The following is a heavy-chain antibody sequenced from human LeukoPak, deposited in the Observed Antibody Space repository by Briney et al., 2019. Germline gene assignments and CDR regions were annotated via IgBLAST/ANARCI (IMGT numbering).Heavy chain of an antibody. CDR2: IYWDDEK. J-gene: IGHJ4*02. CDR3: AHSPVQRGYSYGGHFDY. CDR1: GFPLSTSGVG. V-gene: IGHV2-5*02. Sequence: SGPTLVKPPQTLTLTCTFSGFPLSTSGVGVGWIRQPPGKALEWLALIYWDDEKRYSPSLKSRLTITKDTSKNQVVLTMTNMDPVDTATYYCAHSPVQRGYSYGGHFDYWGQGTLVTASS. D-gene: IGHD5-18*01.